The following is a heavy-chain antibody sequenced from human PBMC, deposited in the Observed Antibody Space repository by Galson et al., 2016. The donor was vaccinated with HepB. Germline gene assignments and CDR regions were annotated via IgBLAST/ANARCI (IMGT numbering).Heavy chain of an antibody. CDR2: ISGSGGST. Sequence: SLRLSCAASGFTFSSYAMSWVRQAPGKGLEWVSAISGSGGSTYYADSVKGRFTISRDNSKNTLYLQMNSLRAEDTAVYFCAKGLPRLVDWLILDYWGQGALVTVSS. CDR3: AKGLPRLVDWLILDY. V-gene: IGHV3-23*01. CDR1: GFTFSSYA. J-gene: IGHJ4*02. D-gene: IGHD3-9*01.